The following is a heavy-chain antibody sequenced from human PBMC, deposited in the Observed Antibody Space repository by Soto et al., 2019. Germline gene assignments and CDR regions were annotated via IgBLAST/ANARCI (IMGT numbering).Heavy chain of an antibody. V-gene: IGHV4-59*01. CDR1: GGSISSYY. D-gene: IGHD3-3*01. Sequence: SETLSLTCTVSGGSISSYYWSWIRQPPGKGLEWIGYIYYSGSTNYNPSLKSRVTISVDTSKNQFSLKLSSVTAADTAVYYCARDQTDFWSGYYTANGGMDVWGQGTTVTVSS. J-gene: IGHJ6*02. CDR3: ARDQTDFWSGYYTANGGMDV. CDR2: IYYSGST.